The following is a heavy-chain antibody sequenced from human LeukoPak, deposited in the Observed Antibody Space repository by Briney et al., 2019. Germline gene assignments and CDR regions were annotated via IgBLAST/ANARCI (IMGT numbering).Heavy chain of an antibody. CDR1: GGSISSGDYY. Sequence: PSETLSLTCTVSGGSISSGDYYWSWLRQPPGKGLEWIGYIYYSGGTYYNPSLKSRVTISVDTSKNQFSLKLSSVTAADTAVYYCAREWVGRWFDPWGQGTLVTVSS. CDR2: IYYSGGT. D-gene: IGHD6-19*01. V-gene: IGHV4-30-4*08. CDR3: AREWVGRWFDP. J-gene: IGHJ5*02.